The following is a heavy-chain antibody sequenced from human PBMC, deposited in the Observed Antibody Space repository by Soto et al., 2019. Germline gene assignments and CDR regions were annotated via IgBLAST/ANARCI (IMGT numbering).Heavy chain of an antibody. V-gene: IGHV1-8*01. CDR3: ARGSHNYDFWSGYYKNNWFDP. Sequence: XSVKVSCNASGYPFTSYDINWVRQATGQGLEWMGWMNPNSGNTGYAQKFQGRVTMTRNTSISTAYMELSSLRSEDTAVYYCARGSHNYDFWSGYYKNNWFDPWGQGTLVTVSS. CDR1: GYPFTSYD. CDR2: MNPNSGNT. J-gene: IGHJ5*02. D-gene: IGHD3-3*01.